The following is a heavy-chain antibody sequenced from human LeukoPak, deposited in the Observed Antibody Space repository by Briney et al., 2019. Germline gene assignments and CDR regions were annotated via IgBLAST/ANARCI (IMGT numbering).Heavy chain of an antibody. CDR2: ISGSGGST. CDR1: GFTFRSYA. V-gene: IGHV3-23*01. Sequence: GGSLRLSCAASGFTFRSYAMSWVRQAPGKGLEWVSVISGSGGSTYYADSVKGRFTISRDNSKNTLYLQMNSLRAEDTAVYYCAKALLTTATTTAGDYWGQGTLVTVSS. J-gene: IGHJ4*02. D-gene: IGHD4-17*01. CDR3: AKALLTTATTTAGDY.